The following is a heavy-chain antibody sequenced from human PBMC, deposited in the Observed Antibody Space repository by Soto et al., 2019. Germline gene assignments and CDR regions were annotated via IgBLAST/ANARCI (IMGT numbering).Heavy chain of an antibody. CDR1: GGSISSSSYY. V-gene: IGHV4-39*01. Sequence: PSETLSLTCTVSGGSISSSSYYWGWIRQPPGKGLEWIGSIYYSGSTYYNPSLKSRVTISVDTSKNQFSLKLSSVTAADTAVYYCERRTVTTSFFDYWGQGTLVTVSS. CDR2: IYYSGST. J-gene: IGHJ4*02. D-gene: IGHD4-4*01. CDR3: ERRTVTTSFFDY.